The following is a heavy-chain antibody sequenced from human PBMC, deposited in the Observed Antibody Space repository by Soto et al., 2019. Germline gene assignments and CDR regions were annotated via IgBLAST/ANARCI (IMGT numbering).Heavy chain of an antibody. CDR2: IYPGDSDT. CDR3: ASGPGIAAAGTLGGYYFDD. CDR1: GYSFTSYW. V-gene: IGHV5-51*01. J-gene: IGHJ4*02. Sequence: PGESLKISCKGSGYSFTSYWIGWVRQMPGKGLEWMGIIYPGDSDTRYSPSFQGQVTISADKSISTAYLQWSSLKASDTAMYYCASGPGIAAAGTLGGYYFDDWGQGTLVTVAS. D-gene: IGHD6-13*01.